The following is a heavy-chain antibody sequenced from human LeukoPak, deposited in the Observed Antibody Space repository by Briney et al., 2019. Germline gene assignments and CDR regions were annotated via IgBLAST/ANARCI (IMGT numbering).Heavy chain of an antibody. CDR2: IYYSGST. D-gene: IGHD2-15*01. V-gene: IGHV4-59*08. CDR3: ARSVGCSGGSCYSPYYYYYGMDV. Sequence: SETLSLTCTVSGGSISSYYWSWIRQPPGKGLEWIGYIYYSGSTNYNPSLKSRVTTSVDTSKNQFSLKLSSVTAAGTAVYYCARSVGCSGGSCYSPYYYYYGMDVWGQGTTVTVSS. J-gene: IGHJ6*02. CDR1: GGSISSYY.